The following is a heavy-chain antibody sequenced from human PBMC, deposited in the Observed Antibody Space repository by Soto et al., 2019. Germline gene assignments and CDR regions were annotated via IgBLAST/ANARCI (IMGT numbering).Heavy chain of an antibody. CDR3: ARESSSPNYYYDGMDV. CDR2: IIPLLNTP. D-gene: IGHD6-6*01. Sequence: QVHLVQSGAEVKKPGSSVKVSCRASGGTFSCYAVNWVRQAPGQGLEWMGVIIPLLNTPKYVQKFQGKLTITADASATTVYLELSSLRSEDTAVYYCARESSSPNYYYDGMDVWGQGTTVTVSS. CDR1: GGTFSCYA. V-gene: IGHV1-69*01. J-gene: IGHJ6*02.